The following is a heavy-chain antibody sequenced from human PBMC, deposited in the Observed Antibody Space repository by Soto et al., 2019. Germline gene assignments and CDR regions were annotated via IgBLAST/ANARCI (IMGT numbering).Heavy chain of an antibody. V-gene: IGHV3-7*01. CDR1: GFTFSSYW. Sequence: GSLRLSCAASGFTFSSYWMSWVRQAPGKGLEWVANIKQDGSEEYYVDSVKGRFTISRDNAKNSLYLQMNSLRAEDTAVYYCARDLSSEYYDILTGYSPWFDPWGQGTLVTVSS. J-gene: IGHJ5*02. CDR3: ARDLSSEYYDILTGYSPWFDP. D-gene: IGHD3-9*01. CDR2: IKQDGSEE.